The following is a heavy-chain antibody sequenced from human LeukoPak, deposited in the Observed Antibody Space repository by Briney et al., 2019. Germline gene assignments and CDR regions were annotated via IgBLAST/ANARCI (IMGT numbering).Heavy chain of an antibody. CDR3: AREKFYDNSGYDY. V-gene: IGHV3-48*03. CDR1: GFTFSSYE. J-gene: IGHJ4*02. Sequence: QSGGSLRLSCAASGFTFSSYEMNWVRQAPGQGLEWVAYISSSGSTVYYADSVKGRFTISRDNAKNSLFLQMNSLRAEDTADYYCAREKFYDNSGYDYWGQGTLVTVSS. CDR2: ISSSGSTV. D-gene: IGHD3-22*01.